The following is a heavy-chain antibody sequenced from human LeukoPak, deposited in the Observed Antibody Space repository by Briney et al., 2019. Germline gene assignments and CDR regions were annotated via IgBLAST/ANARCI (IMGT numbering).Heavy chain of an antibody. Sequence: PGRSLRLSCAASRFTFSSYALHWVRQAPGKGLEWVAVISYDGSNKYYADSVKGRFTISRDNSKNTLYLQMNSLRAEDTAVYYCAKVSGKDGDTYWGQGTLVTVSS. D-gene: IGHD4-17*01. CDR2: ISYDGSNK. V-gene: IGHV3-30*04. CDR1: RFTFSSYA. CDR3: AKVSGKDGDTY. J-gene: IGHJ4*02.